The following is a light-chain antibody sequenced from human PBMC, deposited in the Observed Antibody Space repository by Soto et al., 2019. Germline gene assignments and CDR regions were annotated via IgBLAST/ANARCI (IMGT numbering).Light chain of an antibody. J-gene: IGKJ5*01. Sequence: IVSPHSPVTLSVSPSERSTLSCRSSQSVSSNLAWYQQKPGQAPRLLIYGASTRATGIPARFSGSGSGTEFTLTISSLQSEDFAVYYCQQYNNWPPITFGQGTRLGI. CDR2: GAS. V-gene: IGKV3-15*01. CDR1: QSVSSN. CDR3: QQYNNWPPIT.